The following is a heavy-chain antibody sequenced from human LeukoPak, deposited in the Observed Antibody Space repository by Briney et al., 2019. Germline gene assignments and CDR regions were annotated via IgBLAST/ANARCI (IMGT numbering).Heavy chain of an antibody. CDR2: IKSKTDGGTT. V-gene: IGHV3-15*01. D-gene: IGHD1-26*01. Sequence: EGSLRLSCAASGFTFSDAWMSWVRQAPGKGLEWVGRIKSKTDGGTTDYAAPVKGRFTISRDDSKNTLYLQMKSLKTEDTAVYYCTTEWEPHAGNWFDPWGQGTLVTVSS. CDR1: GFTFSDAW. CDR3: TTEWEPHAGNWFDP. J-gene: IGHJ5*02.